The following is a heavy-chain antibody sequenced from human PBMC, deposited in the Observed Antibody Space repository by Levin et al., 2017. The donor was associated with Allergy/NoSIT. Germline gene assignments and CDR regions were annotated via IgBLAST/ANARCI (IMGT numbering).Heavy chain of an antibody. V-gene: IGHV2-5*02. CDR2: IYWDDDK. CDR1: GFSLSTSGVG. Sequence: SGPTLVKPTQTLTLTCTFSGFSLSTSGVGVGWIRQPPGKALEWLALIYWDDDKRYSPSLKSRLTITKDTSKNQVVLTMTNMDPVDTATYYCAQPFHSSSWHAGSNDYWGQGTLVTVSS. CDR3: AQPFHSSSWHAGSNDY. J-gene: IGHJ4*02. D-gene: IGHD6-13*01.